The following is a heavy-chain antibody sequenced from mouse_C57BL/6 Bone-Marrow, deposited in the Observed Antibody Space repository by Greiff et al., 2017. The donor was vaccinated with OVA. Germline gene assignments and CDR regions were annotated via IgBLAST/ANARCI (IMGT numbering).Heavy chain of an antibody. Sequence: VQLQQSDAELVKPGASVKISCKVSGYTFTDHTIHWMKQRPEQGLEWIGYIYPRDGSTKYNEKFKGKATLTADKSSSTAYMQLNSLTSEDSAVYSCARGSGSSPWYFDVWGTGTTVTVSS. D-gene: IGHD1-1*01. CDR3: ARGSGSSPWYFDV. J-gene: IGHJ1*03. V-gene: IGHV1-78*01. CDR2: IYPRDGST. CDR1: GYTFTDHT.